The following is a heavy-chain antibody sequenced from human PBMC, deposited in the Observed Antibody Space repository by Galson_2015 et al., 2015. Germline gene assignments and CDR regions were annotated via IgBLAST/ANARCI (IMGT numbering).Heavy chain of an antibody. V-gene: IGHV2-5*02. CDR2: IYWDDDK. D-gene: IGHD3-16*01. CDR1: GFSLSTSGVG. CDR3: ALFPPFPPLYAFDI. J-gene: IGHJ3*02. Sequence: PALVKPTQTLTLTCTFSGFSLSTSGVGVGWIRQPPGKALEWLALIYWDDDKRYSPSLKSRLTITKNTSKNQVVLTMTNMDPVDTATDSCALFPPFPPLYAFDIWCKGTMSAVSS.